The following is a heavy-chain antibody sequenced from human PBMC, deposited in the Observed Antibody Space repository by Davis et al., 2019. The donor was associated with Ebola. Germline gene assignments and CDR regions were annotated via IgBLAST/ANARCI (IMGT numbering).Heavy chain of an antibody. J-gene: IGHJ4*02. Sequence: SETLSLTYAVSGGSISSGGYSWSWIRQPPGKGLEWIGYMYYSGSTYYNPSLKSRVTISGDTSKNQFSLKLSSVTAADTAVYYCARVASYGDYFDYWGLGTLVTVSS. CDR2: MYYSGST. CDR3: ARVASYGDYFDY. D-gene: IGHD4-17*01. CDR1: GGSISSGGYS. V-gene: IGHV4-30-4*07.